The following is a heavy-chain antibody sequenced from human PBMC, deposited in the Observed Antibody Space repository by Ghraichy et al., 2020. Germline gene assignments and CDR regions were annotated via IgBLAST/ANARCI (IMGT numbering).Heavy chain of an antibody. D-gene: IGHD1-26*01. J-gene: IGHJ5*02. V-gene: IGHV3-53*01. CDR2: IYSGGST. Sequence: GESLNISCAASGFTVSSNYMSWVRQAPGKGLEWVSVIYSGGSTYYADSVKGRFTISRDNSKNTLYLQMNSLRAEDTAVYYCARELEGATRNWFDPWGQGTLVTVSS. CDR3: ARELEGATRNWFDP. CDR1: GFTVSSNY.